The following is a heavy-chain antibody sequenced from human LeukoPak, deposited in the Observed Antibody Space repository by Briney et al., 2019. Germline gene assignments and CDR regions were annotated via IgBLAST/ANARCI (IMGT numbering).Heavy chain of an antibody. CDR2: IYYSGST. Sequence: SETLSLTCTVSGGSIRSSYYYWGWIRQPPGKGLEWIGYIYYSGSTNYNPSLKSRVTISVDTSKNQFSLKLSSVTAADTAVYYCARLSNYYDSSGYYSYAFDIWGQGTMVTVSS. J-gene: IGHJ3*02. CDR1: GGSIRSSYYY. V-gene: IGHV4-61*05. D-gene: IGHD3-22*01. CDR3: ARLSNYYDSSGYYSYAFDI.